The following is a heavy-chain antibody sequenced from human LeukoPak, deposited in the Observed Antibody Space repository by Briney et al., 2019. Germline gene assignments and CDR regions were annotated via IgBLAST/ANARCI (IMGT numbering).Heavy chain of an antibody. J-gene: IGHJ4*02. Sequence: ASVKVSCKVSGYTLTELSMHWVRQAPGKGLEWMGGFDPEDGETIYAQKFQGRVTMTEDTSTDTAYMELSSLRSEDTAVYYRATDLYYDFWSGYNDYWGQGTLVTVSS. D-gene: IGHD3-3*01. CDR1: GYTLTELS. V-gene: IGHV1-24*01. CDR2: FDPEDGET. CDR3: ATDLYYDFWSGYNDY.